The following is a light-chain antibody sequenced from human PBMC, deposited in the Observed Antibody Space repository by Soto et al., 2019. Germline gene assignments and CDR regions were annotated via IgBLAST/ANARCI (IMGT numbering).Light chain of an antibody. Sequence: DIQMTQSPSSVSASVGDRVTITCRASQGISSWLAWYQQKPGKAPELLIYAASTLQSWVPSRFIGSGSGTDFTLTINSLQPEDIGTYYCQQDISFPFTFGPGTKVDV. CDR3: QQDISFPFT. J-gene: IGKJ3*01. CDR1: QGISSW. V-gene: IGKV1-12*01. CDR2: AAS.